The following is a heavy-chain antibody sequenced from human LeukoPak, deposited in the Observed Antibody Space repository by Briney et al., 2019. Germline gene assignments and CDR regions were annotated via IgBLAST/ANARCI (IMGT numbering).Heavy chain of an antibody. J-gene: IGHJ4*02. Sequence: PGGTLRLSCAASGFTFRRYGMSWLRQAPGKGLEWVSSISASGSSTYYADSVKGRFTISRDNSKNTPYLQLNSLRAEDTAVYYCASHFDWLSNPYFDYWGQGALVTVSS. CDR1: GFTFRRYG. V-gene: IGHV3-23*01. D-gene: IGHD3-9*01. CDR2: ISASGSST. CDR3: ASHFDWLSNPYFDY.